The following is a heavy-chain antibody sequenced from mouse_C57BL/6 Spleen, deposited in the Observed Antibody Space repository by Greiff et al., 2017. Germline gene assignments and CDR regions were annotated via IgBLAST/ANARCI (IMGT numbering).Heavy chain of an antibody. J-gene: IGHJ3*01. CDR1: GFNIKDDY. V-gene: IGHV14-4*01. Sequence: VQLQQSGAELVRPGASVKLSCTASGFNIKDDYMHWVKQRPDQGLEWIGWIDPANGDTAYASKFQGKATITADTSSNTAYLQLSRLTSEDTAVYYCTPNYYGSSYVFAYWGQGTLVTVSA. CDR2: IDPANGDT. D-gene: IGHD1-1*01. CDR3: TPNYYGSSYVFAY.